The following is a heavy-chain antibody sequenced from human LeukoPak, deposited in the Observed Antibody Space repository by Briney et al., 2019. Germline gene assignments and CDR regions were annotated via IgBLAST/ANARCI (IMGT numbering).Heavy chain of an antibody. CDR1: GFTFSSYA. CDR2: ISYDGSNK. Sequence: GGSLRLSCAASGFTFSSYAMHWVRQAPGKGLEWVAVISYDGSNKYYADSVKGRFTISRDNSKNTLYLQVNSLRAEDTAVYYCARAPDTAWELLRGYYFDYWGQGTLVTVSS. J-gene: IGHJ4*02. CDR3: ARAPDTAWELLRGYYFDY. V-gene: IGHV3-30*04. D-gene: IGHD1-26*01.